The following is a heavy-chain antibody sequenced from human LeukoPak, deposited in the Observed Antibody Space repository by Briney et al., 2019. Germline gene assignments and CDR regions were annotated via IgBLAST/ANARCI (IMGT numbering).Heavy chain of an antibody. Sequence: ASVKVSCKASGYTFTSYGMSWVRQAPGQGLEWMGWISAYNGNTNYAQKLQGRVTMTTDTSTSTAYMELRSLRSDDTAVYYCARDPLYDFWSGYLSPVYYYYYMDVWGKGTTVTVSS. CDR1: GYTFTSYG. J-gene: IGHJ6*03. CDR3: ARDPLYDFWSGYLSPVYYYYYMDV. CDR2: ISAYNGNT. D-gene: IGHD3-3*01. V-gene: IGHV1-18*01.